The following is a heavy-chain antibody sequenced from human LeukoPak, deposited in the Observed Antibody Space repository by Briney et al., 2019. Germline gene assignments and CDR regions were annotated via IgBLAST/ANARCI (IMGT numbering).Heavy chain of an antibody. Sequence: PSETLSLTCTVSGGSISNSSFYWGWIRQPPGKGLECIASISYPGSTFYNPSLRSRVTISVDTSKNQFSLRLSSVTAADTAVYYCAAGYITFLYYFGYWGQGTLVTVSS. V-gene: IGHV4-39*01. J-gene: IGHJ4*02. D-gene: IGHD2/OR15-2a*01. CDR2: ISYPGST. CDR3: AAGYITFLYYFGY. CDR1: GGSISNSSFY.